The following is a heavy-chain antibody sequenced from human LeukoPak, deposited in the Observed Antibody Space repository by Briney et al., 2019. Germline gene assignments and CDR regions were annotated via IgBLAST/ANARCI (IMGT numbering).Heavy chain of an antibody. CDR3: ARDLQTTHGIAVAATSLLVPDAFDI. J-gene: IGHJ3*02. D-gene: IGHD6-19*01. CDR2: ISAYNGNT. Sequence: ASVKVSRKASGYTFTSYGISWVRQAPGQGLEWMGWISAYNGNTNYVQKFQGRVTMTTDTSTSTAYMELRSLRSDDTAVYYCARDLQTTHGIAVAATSLLVPDAFDIWGQGTKVTVSS. V-gene: IGHV1-18*01. CDR1: GYTFTSYG.